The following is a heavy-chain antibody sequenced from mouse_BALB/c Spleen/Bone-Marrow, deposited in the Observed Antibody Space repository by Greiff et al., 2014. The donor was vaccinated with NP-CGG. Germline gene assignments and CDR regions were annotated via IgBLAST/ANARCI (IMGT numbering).Heavy chain of an antibody. CDR2: INPSSGYT. J-gene: IGHJ3*01. D-gene: IGHD2-2*01. V-gene: IGHV1-4*01. CDR1: GYTFAYYT. CDR3: AREVYGSWFAY. Sequence: QVHVKQSGAELARPGASVKMSCKASGYTFAYYTVHWVKQRPGQGLEWIGYINPSSGYTNYNQKFKDKATLTTDESSSTAYMQLSSLTSEDSAVYYCAREVYGSWFAYWGQGTLVTVSA.